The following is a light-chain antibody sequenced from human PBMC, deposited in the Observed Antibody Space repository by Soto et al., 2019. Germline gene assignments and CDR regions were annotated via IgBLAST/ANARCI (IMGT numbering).Light chain of an antibody. J-gene: IGLJ1*01. CDR2: GNS. CDR3: QSYDSSLSIYV. CDR1: SSNIGAGYD. Sequence: QSVLTQPPSVSGAPGQRVTISCTGSSSNIGAGYDVHWYQHLPGRAPKLLIFGNSHRPSGVLDRFSGSKYVTSASLAITALQAEDEADYYCQSYDSSLSIYVFGAGTKVTVL. V-gene: IGLV1-40*01.